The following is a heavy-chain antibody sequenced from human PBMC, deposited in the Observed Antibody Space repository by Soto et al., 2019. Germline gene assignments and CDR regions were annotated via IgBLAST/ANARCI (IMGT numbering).Heavy chain of an antibody. CDR2: ISGSGGST. D-gene: IGHD2-15*01. J-gene: IGHJ4*02. CDR1: GFTFSSYA. Sequence: EVQLLESGGGLVQPGGSLRLSCAASGFTFSSYAMSWVRQAPGKGLEWVSAISGSGGSTYYADSVKGRFTISRDNSKNTRYREIKRVIAEDTAVYYCAKKSILLVVAATGEDYWCQGALVT. CDR3: AKKSILLVVAATGEDY. V-gene: IGHV3-23*01.